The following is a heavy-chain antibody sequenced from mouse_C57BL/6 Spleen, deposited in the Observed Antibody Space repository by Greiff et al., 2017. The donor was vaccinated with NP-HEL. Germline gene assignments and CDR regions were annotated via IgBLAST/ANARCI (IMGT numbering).Heavy chain of an antibody. J-gene: IGHJ1*03. CDR1: GFTFSSYG. V-gene: IGHV5-6*01. Sequence: EVQLVESGGDLVKPGGSLKLSCAASGFTFSSYGMSWVRQTPDKRLEWVATISSGGSYTYYPDSVKGRFTISRDNAKNTLYLQMSSLKSEDTAMYYCARGGYGSSYRYFDVWGTGTTVTVSS. CDR2: ISSGGSYT. CDR3: ARGGYGSSYRYFDV. D-gene: IGHD1-1*01.